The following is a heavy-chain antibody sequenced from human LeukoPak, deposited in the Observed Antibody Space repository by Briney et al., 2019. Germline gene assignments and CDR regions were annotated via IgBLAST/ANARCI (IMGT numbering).Heavy chain of an antibody. J-gene: IGHJ4*02. CDR3: TRDRGLYYYDSSAYVFDY. V-gene: IGHV3-21*01. CDR1: GFTFSGYT. D-gene: IGHD3-22*01. Sequence: GGSLRLSCAASGFTFSGYTMNWVRQAPGKGLEWVASIRSGSGHTYYADSVQGRFTISRDNAKNSLYLQMNSLRAEDTAMYYCTRDRGLYYYDSSAYVFDYWGQGTLVTVSS. CDR2: IRSGSGHT.